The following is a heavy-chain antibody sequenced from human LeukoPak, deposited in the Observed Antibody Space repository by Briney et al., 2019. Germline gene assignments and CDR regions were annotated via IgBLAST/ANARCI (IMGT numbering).Heavy chain of an antibody. J-gene: IGHJ4*02. CDR3: ARDRLAAPLSFDY. CDR1: GYTFTSYY. Sequence: ASVRVSCKASGYTFTSYYMHWVRQAPGQGLEWMGITNPSGGSTSYAQKFQGRVTMTKDTSTSTVYMELSSLRSEDTAVYYCARDRLAAPLSFDYWGQGTLVTVSS. CDR2: TNPSGGST. V-gene: IGHV1-46*01.